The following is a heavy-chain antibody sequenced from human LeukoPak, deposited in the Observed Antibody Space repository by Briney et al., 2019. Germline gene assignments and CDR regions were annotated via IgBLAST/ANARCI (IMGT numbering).Heavy chain of an antibody. D-gene: IGHD3-16*01. Sequence: PGGSLRLSCAASGFTFSSYSMNWVRQAPGKGLEWVSFISSSRSYIYYADSVKGRFTISRDNAKNSLYLQMNSLRAEDTAVYYCARGSGGAFDIWGQGTMVTVSS. CDR1: GFTFSSYS. CDR2: ISSSRSYI. J-gene: IGHJ3*02. V-gene: IGHV3-21*01. CDR3: ARGSGGAFDI.